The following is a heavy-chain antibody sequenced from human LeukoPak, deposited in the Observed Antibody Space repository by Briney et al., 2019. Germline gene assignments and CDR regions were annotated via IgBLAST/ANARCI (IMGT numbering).Heavy chain of an antibody. CDR1: GYTFSSYA. CDR3: ARDTTMVRDLRYMDV. Sequence: SVKVSCKASGYTFSSYAISWVRQAPGQGLEWMGGIIPIFGTANYAQKFQGRVTITTDESTSTAYMELSSLRSEDTAVYYCARDTTMVRDLRYMDVWGKGTTVTVSS. V-gene: IGHV1-69*05. CDR2: IIPIFGTA. D-gene: IGHD3-10*01. J-gene: IGHJ6*03.